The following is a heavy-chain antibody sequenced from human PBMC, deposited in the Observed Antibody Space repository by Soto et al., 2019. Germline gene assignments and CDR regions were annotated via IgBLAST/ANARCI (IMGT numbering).Heavy chain of an antibody. Sequence: QVQLQESGPGLVKPSGTLSLTCAVSSGSISSSNWWSWVRQPPGKGLEWIGEIYHSGSTNYNPSLKRRVTISVDKSKNQFSLKLSSVTAADTAVYYCARDTRVAGTPYYMDVWGKGTTVTVSS. CDR3: ARDTRVAGTPYYMDV. CDR2: IYHSGST. D-gene: IGHD6-19*01. J-gene: IGHJ6*03. CDR1: SGSISSSNW. V-gene: IGHV4-4*02.